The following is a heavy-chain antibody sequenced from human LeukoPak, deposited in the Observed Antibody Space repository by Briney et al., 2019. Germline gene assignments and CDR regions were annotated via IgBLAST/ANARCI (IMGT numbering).Heavy chain of an antibody. Sequence: PSETLSLTCAVYGGSFSGYYWSWISQPPGKGLEWIGEINHSGSTKSNPSLKSRVTISVDTSKDQCSLKLSSVAAAATAVYYCARGGPPGPYSSGWYDYWGEGTLVTVSS. D-gene: IGHD6-19*01. V-gene: IGHV4-34*01. CDR2: INHSGST. J-gene: IGHJ4*02. CDR3: ARGGPPGPYSSGWYDY. CDR1: GGSFSGYY.